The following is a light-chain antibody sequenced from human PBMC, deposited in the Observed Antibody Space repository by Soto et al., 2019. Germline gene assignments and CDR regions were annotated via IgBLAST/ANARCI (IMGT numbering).Light chain of an antibody. CDR1: QGITKY. CDR2: ATS. J-gene: IGKJ2*01. V-gene: IGKV1-16*01. CDR3: QQYNEHPRN. Sequence: DIQMTQSPSSLSASVGDRVTITCRASQGITKYLAWFQQKPGEAPKSLIYATSRLQSGVPSRFSSSESGTDFTITINSLQPEDIATYYCQQYNEHPRNFGQWTQLE.